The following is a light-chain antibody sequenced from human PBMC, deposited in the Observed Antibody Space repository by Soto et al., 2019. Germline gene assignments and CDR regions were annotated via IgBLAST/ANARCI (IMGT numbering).Light chain of an antibody. CDR2: SAS. Sequence: DIQMTQSPSSLSASVGDRVTISCRAGQSISTYLNWYKQKPGTAPRLLIYSASSVKTGVPPRFSGSGSGRDFTLTISSLRPEDIATYFCQQSYTSPPWTFGQGTKVEIK. CDR1: QSISTY. V-gene: IGKV1-39*01. J-gene: IGKJ1*01. CDR3: QQSYTSPPWT.